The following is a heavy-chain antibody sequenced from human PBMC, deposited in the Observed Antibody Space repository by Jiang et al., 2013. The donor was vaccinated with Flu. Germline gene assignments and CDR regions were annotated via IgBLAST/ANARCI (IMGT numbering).Heavy chain of an antibody. CDR3: AKDHGYYDSSADYYYMDV. V-gene: IGHV3-30*18. D-gene: IGHD3-22*01. CDR1: FSSYG. Sequence: FSSYGMHWVRQAPGKGLEWVAVISYDGSNKYYADSVKGRFTISRDNSKNTLYLQMNSLRAEDTAVYYCAKDHGYYDSSADYYYMDVWGKGTTVTVSS. J-gene: IGHJ6*03. CDR2: ISYDGSNK.